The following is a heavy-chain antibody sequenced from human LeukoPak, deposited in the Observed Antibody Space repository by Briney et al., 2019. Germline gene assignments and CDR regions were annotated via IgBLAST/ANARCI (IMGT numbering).Heavy chain of an antibody. CDR3: AKGGSYRSQPYFDY. V-gene: IGHV3-21*04. CDR1: GFTFSRYS. CDR2: ISTSSSYI. Sequence: PGGSLRLSCAASGFTFSRYSMNWVRQAPGKGLEWVSSISTSSSYIYYADSVKGRFTISRDNSKNTVYLQMNSLRAEDTAVYYCAKGGSYRSQPYFDYWGQGTPVTVSS. D-gene: IGHD3-16*02. J-gene: IGHJ4*02.